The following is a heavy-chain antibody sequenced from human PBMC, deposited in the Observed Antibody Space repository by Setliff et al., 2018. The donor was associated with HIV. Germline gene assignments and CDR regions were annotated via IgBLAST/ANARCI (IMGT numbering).Heavy chain of an antibody. V-gene: IGHV4-34*04. Sequence: SETLSLTCAVYGGSFSGYYWTWIRQPPGKGLEWIGEINHSGRTNDNPALASRPTISVDTSKNQFSLKLSSVTAADTAVYYCARRGAYSSGWYQGGFDYWGHGSLVTVSS. CDR1: GGSFSGYY. J-gene: IGHJ4*01. D-gene: IGHD6-19*01. CDR2: INHSGRT. CDR3: ARRGAYSSGWYQGGFDY.